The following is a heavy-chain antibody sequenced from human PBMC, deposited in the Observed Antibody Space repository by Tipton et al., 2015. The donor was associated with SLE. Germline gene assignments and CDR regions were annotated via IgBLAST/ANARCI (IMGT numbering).Heavy chain of an antibody. J-gene: IGHJ4*02. D-gene: IGHD1-7*01. Sequence: SLRLSCAASGFTFSSYAMSWVRQAPGQGLEWVSSISGSGGNTYYADSVKGRFTISRDNSKNTLYLQMNSLRAGDTAVYYCAPWNYESYFDYWGQGTLVTVSS. CDR1: GFTFSSYA. CDR3: APWNYESYFDY. CDR2: ISGSGGNT. V-gene: IGHV3-23*01.